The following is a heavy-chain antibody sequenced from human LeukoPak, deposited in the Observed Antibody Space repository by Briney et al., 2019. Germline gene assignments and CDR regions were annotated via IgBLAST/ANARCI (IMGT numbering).Heavy chain of an antibody. J-gene: IGHJ4*02. CDR2: INPNSGGT. CDR3: ARAGKRWSSIAAPDY. Sequence: GASVKVSCKASVYTFTDYYMHWVRQAPGQGLEWMGWINPNSGGTDYTQKLQGRVTMTTDTSTSTAYMELRSLRSDDTAVYYCARAGKRWSSIAAPDYWGQGTLVTVSS. CDR1: VYTFTDYY. D-gene: IGHD6-6*01. V-gene: IGHV1-2*02.